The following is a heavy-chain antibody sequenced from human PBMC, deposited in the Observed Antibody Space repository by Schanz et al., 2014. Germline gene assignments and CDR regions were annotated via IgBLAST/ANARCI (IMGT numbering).Heavy chain of an antibody. V-gene: IGHV4-39*07. J-gene: IGHJ4*02. CDR3: AREIESSMIRGVID. CDR1: GDSISSTSYY. CDR2: IYYSGST. Sequence: QLQMQESGPGLVKPSETLSLTCSVSGDSISSTSYYWGWVRRPPGKGLEWIGSIYYSGSTYYNPSLKSRVTISVDTSKNQFSLKLSSVTAADTAVYYCAREIESSMIRGVIDWGQGTLVTVSS. D-gene: IGHD3-10*01.